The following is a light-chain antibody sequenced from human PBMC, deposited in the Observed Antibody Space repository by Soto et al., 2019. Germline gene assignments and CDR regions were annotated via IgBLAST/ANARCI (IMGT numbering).Light chain of an antibody. CDR3: SSYTSTYSLV. J-gene: IGLJ1*01. V-gene: IGLV2-14*03. CDR2: DVK. Sequence: QSALTQPASVAGSPGQSVTISCTGNIDDIGAKEYVPWYQQSPGRAPQLIIYDVKKWPPGTSHRVSGSKSDHTAYLNNTRLQNDDEATYHCSSYTSTYSLVFGTGTKVTV. CDR1: IDDIGAKEY.